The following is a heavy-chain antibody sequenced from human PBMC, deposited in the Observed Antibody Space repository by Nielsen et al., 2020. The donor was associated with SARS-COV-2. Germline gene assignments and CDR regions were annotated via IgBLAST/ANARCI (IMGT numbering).Heavy chain of an antibody. J-gene: IGHJ4*02. V-gene: IGHV1-3*01. CDR2: INAGNGNT. CDR1: GYTFTSYY. D-gene: IGHD3-22*01. Sequence: ASVKVSCKAFGYTFTSYYMHWVRQAPGQRLEWMGWINAGNGNTKYSQKFQGRVTITRDTSASTAYMELSSLRSEDTAVYYCAGDRSGYYSDYFDYWGQGTLVTVSS. CDR3: AGDRSGYYSDYFDY.